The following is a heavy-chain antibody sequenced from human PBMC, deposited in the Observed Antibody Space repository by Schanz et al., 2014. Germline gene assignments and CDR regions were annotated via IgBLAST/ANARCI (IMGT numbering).Heavy chain of an antibody. Sequence: QVQLQESGPGLVKSSETLSLTCTVSGGSVSTYYWHWIRQPPGKGLEWIGYIHYSGNTNYNPSLKSRVTISLDTSKNQFSLKVNSVTAADTAAYYCARGRVVPAAPEFDYWGQGILVTVSS. CDR3: ARGRVVPAAPEFDY. J-gene: IGHJ4*02. CDR1: GGSVSTYY. V-gene: IGHV4-59*02. D-gene: IGHD2-2*01. CDR2: IHYSGNT.